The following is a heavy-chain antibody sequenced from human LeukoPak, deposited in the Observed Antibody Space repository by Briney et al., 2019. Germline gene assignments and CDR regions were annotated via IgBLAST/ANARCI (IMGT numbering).Heavy chain of an antibody. CDR2: ISSSSSTI. J-gene: IGHJ4*02. CDR3: ARASTPYSSSWYGYYFDY. D-gene: IGHD6-13*01. V-gene: IGHV3-48*04. Sequence: GGSLRLSCAASGFTFSSYSMNWVRQAPGKGLEWVSYISSSSSTIYYADSVKGRFTISRDNAKNSLYLQMNSLRAEDTAVYYCARASTPYSSSWYGYYFDYWGQGTLVTVSS. CDR1: GFTFSSYS.